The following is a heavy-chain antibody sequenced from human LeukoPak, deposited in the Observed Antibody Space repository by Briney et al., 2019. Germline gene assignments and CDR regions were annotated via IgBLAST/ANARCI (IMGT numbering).Heavy chain of an antibody. D-gene: IGHD4-17*01. J-gene: IGHJ3*02. CDR3: ARAHGDYAQDAFDI. V-gene: IGHV4-39*07. CDR1: GGSISSSSYY. Sequence: ASETLSLTCTVSGGSISSSSYYWGWIRQPPGKGLEWIGSIYYSGSTYYNPSLKSRVTISVDTSKNQFSLKLSSVTAADTAVYYCARAHGDYAQDAFDIWGQGTMVTVSS. CDR2: IYYSGST.